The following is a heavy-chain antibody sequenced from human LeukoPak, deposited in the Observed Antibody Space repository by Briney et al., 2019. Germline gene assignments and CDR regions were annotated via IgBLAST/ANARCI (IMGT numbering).Heavy chain of an antibody. CDR2: IYYSGST. D-gene: IGHD4-17*01. J-gene: IGHJ3*02. CDR1: GGSISSYY. V-gene: IGHV4-59*01. Sequence: SETLSLTCTVSGGSISSYYWSWIQQPPGKGLEWIGYIYYSGSTNYNPSLKSRVTISVDTSKNQFSLKLSSVTAADTAVYYCAKDPNGDYIGTFDIWGQGRMVTVSS. CDR3: AKDPNGDYIGTFDI.